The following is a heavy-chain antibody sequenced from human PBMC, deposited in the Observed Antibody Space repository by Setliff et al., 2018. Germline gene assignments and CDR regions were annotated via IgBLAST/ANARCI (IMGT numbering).Heavy chain of an antibody. CDR3: ARGGYYDTSGYLNY. J-gene: IGHJ4*02. V-gene: IGHV4-59*01. Sequence: KSSETLSLTCTVSGGSISGYYWSWIRQPPGKGLEWIGNIYYSGNTNYSPSLKSRVTISVDTSKNQLSLKLSSVTAADTAVYYCARGGYYDTSGYLNYWGQGTLVTVSS. CDR1: GGSISGYY. D-gene: IGHD3-22*01. CDR2: IYYSGNT.